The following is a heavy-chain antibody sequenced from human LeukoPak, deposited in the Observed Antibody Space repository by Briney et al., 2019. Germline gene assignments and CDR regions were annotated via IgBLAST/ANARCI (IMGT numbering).Heavy chain of an antibody. CDR2: IIPTFGTA. CDR1: GGTFSSYA. V-gene: IGHV1-69*13. D-gene: IGHD2-21*02. CDR3: ARGFNCGGDCYYWFDP. Sequence: GASVKVSCKASGGTFSSYAISWVRQAPGQGLEWMGGIIPTFGTANYAQKFQGRVTITADESTSTAYMELSSLRSEDAAVYYCARGFNCGGDCYYWFDPWGQGTLVTVSS. J-gene: IGHJ5*02.